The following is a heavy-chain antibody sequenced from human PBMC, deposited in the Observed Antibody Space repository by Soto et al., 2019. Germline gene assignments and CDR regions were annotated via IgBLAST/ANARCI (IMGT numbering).Heavy chain of an antibody. D-gene: IGHD2-15*01. CDR1: GYTFTRYD. V-gene: IGHV1-8*01. Sequence: GASVKLSCKASGYTFTRYDINWVRQATGQGLEWMGWMNPNSGNTGYAQKFQGRVTMTRNTSISTAYMELSSLRSEDTAVYYCARGVVAETSAVDPWGQGTLVTVSS. J-gene: IGHJ5*02. CDR3: ARGVVAETSAVDP. CDR2: MNPNSGNT.